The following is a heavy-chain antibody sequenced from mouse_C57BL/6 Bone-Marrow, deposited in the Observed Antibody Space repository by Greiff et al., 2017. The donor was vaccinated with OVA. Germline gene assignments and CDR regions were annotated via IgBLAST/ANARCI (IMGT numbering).Heavy chain of an antibody. Sequence: VQLQQPGAELVKPGASVKLSCKASGYTFTSYWIQWVKQRPGQGLEWIGEIDPSDNYTNYNQKFKGKATLTVDTSSSTAYLQLSSLTSEDSAVYYCASAVFDYWGQGTLVTVSA. CDR1: GYTFTSYW. CDR3: ASAVFDY. V-gene: IGHV1-50*01. J-gene: IGHJ3*01. CDR2: IDPSDNYT.